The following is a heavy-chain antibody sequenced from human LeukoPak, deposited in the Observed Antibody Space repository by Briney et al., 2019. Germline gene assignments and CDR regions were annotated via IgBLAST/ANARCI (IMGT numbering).Heavy chain of an antibody. Sequence: PSETLSLTCTVSGGSISSYYWSWIRQPPGKGLEWIGYIYYSGSTNYNPSLKSRVTISVDTSKNQFSLKLSSVTAADTAVHYCARASHDYGDYSHFDYWGQGTLVTVSS. J-gene: IGHJ4*02. CDR2: IYYSGST. CDR3: ARASHDYGDYSHFDY. D-gene: IGHD4-17*01. V-gene: IGHV4-59*12. CDR1: GGSISSYY.